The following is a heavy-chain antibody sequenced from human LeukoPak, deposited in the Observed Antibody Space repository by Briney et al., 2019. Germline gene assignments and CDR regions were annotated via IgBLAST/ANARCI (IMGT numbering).Heavy chain of an antibody. CDR1: GGSISSYY. D-gene: IGHD3-9*01. V-gene: IGHV4-59*08. Sequence: ETLSLTCTVSGGSISSYYWSWIRQPPGKGLEWIGYIYYSGSTNYNPSLKSRVTISVDTSKNQFSLKLSSVTAADTAVYYCARHRVTTNPFDWLLQYYFDYWGQGTLVTVSS. CDR3: ARHRVTTNPFDWLLQYYFDY. CDR2: IYYSGST. J-gene: IGHJ4*02.